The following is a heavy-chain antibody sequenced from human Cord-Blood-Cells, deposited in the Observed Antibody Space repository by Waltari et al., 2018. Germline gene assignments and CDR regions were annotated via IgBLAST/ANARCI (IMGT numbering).Heavy chain of an antibody. CDR1: VYTLTGYY. J-gene: IGHJ4*02. Sequence: QVQLVQSGAEVKKPGASVKVSCKASVYTLTGYYMHWVRQAPGKGVEWMGRINPNSDGTNYAKKLQGRVTMTRVTSIRTSYMELSRLRSDDTAVYYCAIIAARSNLDYWSQGTLVTVSS. CDR3: AIIAARSNLDY. CDR2: INPNSDGT. V-gene: IGHV1-2*06. D-gene: IGHD6-6*01.